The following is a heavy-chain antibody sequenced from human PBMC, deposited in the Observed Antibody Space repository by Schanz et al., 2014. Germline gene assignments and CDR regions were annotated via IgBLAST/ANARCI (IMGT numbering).Heavy chain of an antibody. CDR2: ISWNGGTK. D-gene: IGHD6-6*01. J-gene: IGHJ6*02. Sequence: EVQLVESGGGLVQPGGSLRLSCAASGFMFEDYDMHWVRQAPGKGLEWVSGISWNGGTKDYADSVKGRFTISRDNAKNTLYLQMNSLRVEDTAEYYCAKNWKGHHITGRPGWSDGMDVWGQGTTVTVSS. CDR3: AKNWKGHHITGRPGWSDGMDV. CDR1: GFMFEDYD. V-gene: IGHV3-9*01.